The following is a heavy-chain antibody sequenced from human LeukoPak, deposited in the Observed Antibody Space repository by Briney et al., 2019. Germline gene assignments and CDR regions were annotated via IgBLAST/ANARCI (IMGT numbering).Heavy chain of an antibody. CDR1: RFIFKTYG. V-gene: IGHV3-21*01. CDR2: ISSSSTYI. CDR3: ATGRDGYNYPYCDY. D-gene: IGHD5-24*01. Sequence: PGGSLRLSCTASRFIFKTYGIYWVRQAPGKGLEWVSSISSSSTYIYYADSVKGRFTVSRDNAKNSLYLQMNSLRADDTAVYYCATGRDGYNYPYCDYWGQGTLVTVSS. J-gene: IGHJ4*02.